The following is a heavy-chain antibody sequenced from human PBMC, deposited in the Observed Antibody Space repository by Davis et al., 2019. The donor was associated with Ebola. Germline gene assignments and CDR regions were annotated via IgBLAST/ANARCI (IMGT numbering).Heavy chain of an antibody. J-gene: IGHJ4*02. CDR3: SRATSGTYLLNY. D-gene: IGHD1-26*01. V-gene: IGHV3-72*01. Sequence: GESLKTPCAAPGFTFSDHHMARVRQAPGMGLEWVGRIRNKASSYSTEYAASVKDRFIISRDDSKDSLYLQIKSLKTEDTAVYYCSRATSGTYLLNYWGQGTLVTVSS. CDR1: GFTFSDHH. CDR2: IRNKASSYST.